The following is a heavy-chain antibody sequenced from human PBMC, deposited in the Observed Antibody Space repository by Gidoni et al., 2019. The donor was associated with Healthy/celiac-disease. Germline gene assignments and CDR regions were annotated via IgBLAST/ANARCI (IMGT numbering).Heavy chain of an antibody. V-gene: IGHV1-69*04. J-gene: IGHJ5*02. D-gene: IGHD3-9*01. CDR2: IIPIMGIA. CDR3: ARGGDWYDILTGYQTIEYNWFDP. CDR1: GGTFSSYA. Sequence: QVQLVQSGAEVKKPGSSVKVSCKASGGTFSSYAISWVRQAPGQGLEWMGRIIPIMGIANYAQKFKGRVTITAEKSTSTAYMERRSLKLEDTAVYYWARGGDWYDILTGYQTIEYNWFDPWGQGTLFTVSS.